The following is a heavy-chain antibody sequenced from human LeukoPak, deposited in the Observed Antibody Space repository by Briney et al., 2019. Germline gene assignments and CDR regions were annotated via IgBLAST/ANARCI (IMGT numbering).Heavy chain of an antibody. Sequence: ASVKVSCKASGYTFSGYYMHWVRQAPGQGLEWMAWISPNSGGTNYVQKFQGRVTVTRDTSISTDYMEIKGLTSDDTALYYCARGPSGSGGYDYWGQGTLVTVSS. J-gene: IGHJ4*02. D-gene: IGHD3-10*01. V-gene: IGHV1-2*02. CDR2: ISPNSGGT. CDR1: GYTFSGYY. CDR3: ARGPSGSGGYDY.